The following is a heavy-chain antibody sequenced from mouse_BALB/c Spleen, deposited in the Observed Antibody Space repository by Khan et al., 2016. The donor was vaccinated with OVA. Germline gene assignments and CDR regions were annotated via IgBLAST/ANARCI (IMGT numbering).Heavy chain of an antibody. D-gene: IGHD1-1*02. CDR2: IDPGTGYT. CDR1: GYTFTTYC. V-gene: IGHV1-7*01. CDR3: ARRGLFGVFVY. J-gene: IGHJ3*01. Sequence: VQLQESGAELAKPGASVKMSCKASGYTFTTYCMHWLKQRPGQGLEWIGYIDPGTGYTEYNQNFKDKATLTTDKSSSTAFMQLSSLTSEDSAVYYGARRGLFGVFVYWGQGSLVTVSA.